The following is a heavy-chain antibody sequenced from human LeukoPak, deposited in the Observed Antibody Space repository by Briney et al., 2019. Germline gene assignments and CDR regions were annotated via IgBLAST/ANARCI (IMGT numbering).Heavy chain of an antibody. CDR3: ARDLQGYYYGMDV. J-gene: IGHJ6*02. Sequence: GGSLRLSCAASGFTFSDSWMNWVRQAPGRGLEWVANIKQDGSEKYYVDSVKGRFTISRDNAKNSLYLQMNSLRAEDTAVYYCARDLQGYYYGMDVWGQGTTVTVSS. CDR1: GFTFSDSW. CDR2: IKQDGSEK. V-gene: IGHV3-7*01.